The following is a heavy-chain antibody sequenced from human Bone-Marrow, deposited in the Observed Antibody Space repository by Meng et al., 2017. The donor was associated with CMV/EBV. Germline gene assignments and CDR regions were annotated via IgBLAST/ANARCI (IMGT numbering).Heavy chain of an antibody. CDR2: ISSSSSYI. V-gene: IGHV3-21*04. Sequence: GESLKISCAASGFTFTSYWMTWVRQAPGKGLEWVSSISSSSSYIYYADSVKGRFTISRDKAKSSLYLQMNSLRAEDTAVYYCAKVVFAGLPEHAFDIWGQGTMVTVSS. CDR1: GFTFTSYW. CDR3: AKVVFAGLPEHAFDI. J-gene: IGHJ3*02. D-gene: IGHD1-14*01.